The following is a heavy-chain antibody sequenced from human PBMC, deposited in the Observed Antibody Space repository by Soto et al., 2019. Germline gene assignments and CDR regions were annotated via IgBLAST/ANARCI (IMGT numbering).Heavy chain of an antibody. D-gene: IGHD2-15*01. J-gene: IGHJ3*02. CDR3: ATWLLREHAFDI. V-gene: IGHV3-53*01. CDR1: GFTVNGKKY. CDR2: LYSADGT. Sequence: GGSLRLSCAASGFTVNGKKYMTWVRQAPGKGLEWVSALYSADGTYYADSVKGRFTVSMDNSKNTVYLQMNSLRPEDTAVYYCATWLLREHAFDIWGLGTMVTVSS.